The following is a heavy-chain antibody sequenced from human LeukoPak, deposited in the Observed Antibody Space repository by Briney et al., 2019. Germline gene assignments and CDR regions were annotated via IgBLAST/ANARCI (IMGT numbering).Heavy chain of an antibody. CDR2: IYYSGST. J-gene: IGHJ5*02. CDR1: GDSISSSSYY. V-gene: IGHV4-39*07. CDR3: ARDTGNYYDSSGYPNWFDP. D-gene: IGHD3-22*01. Sequence: SETLSLTCTVSGDSISSSSYYWGWIRQPPGKGLEWVGSIYYSGSTYYNPSLKSRVTISVDTSKNQFSLKLSSVTAADTAVYYCARDTGNYYDSSGYPNWFDPWGQGTLVTVSS.